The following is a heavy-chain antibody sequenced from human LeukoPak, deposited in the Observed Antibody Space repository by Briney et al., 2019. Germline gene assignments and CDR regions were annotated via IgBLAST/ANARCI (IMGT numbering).Heavy chain of an antibody. CDR1: GFTFSSFW. D-gene: IGHD1-7*01. CDR2: IKQDGSEK. V-gene: IGHV3-7*05. J-gene: IGHJ4*02. Sequence: GGSLRLSFAASGFTFSSFWLSWVRQAPGKGLEWVADIKQDGSEKDSVDSVKGRFTIARDNAKNSLYLQMNSLGAEDTAVYYCARGSKWNYVLHFDFWGQGTVVTVSS. CDR3: ARGSKWNYVLHFDF.